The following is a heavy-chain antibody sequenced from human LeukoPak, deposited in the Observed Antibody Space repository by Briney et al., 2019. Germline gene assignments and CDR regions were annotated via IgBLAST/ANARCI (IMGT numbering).Heavy chain of an antibody. CDR3: AKEKDIVVVVAATFDY. CDR1: GFTFSSYA. CDR2: ISGSGGST. Sequence: GGSLRLSCAASGFTFSSYAMSWVRQAPGKGLEWVSAISGSGGSTYYADSVKGRFTISRDNSKNTLYLQMNSLRAEDTAVYYCAKEKDIVVVVAATFDYWGQGTLVTVCS. V-gene: IGHV3-23*01. D-gene: IGHD2-15*01. J-gene: IGHJ4*02.